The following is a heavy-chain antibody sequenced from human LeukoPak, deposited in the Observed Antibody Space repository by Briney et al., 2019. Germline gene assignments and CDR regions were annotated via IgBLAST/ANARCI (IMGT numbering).Heavy chain of an antibody. J-gene: IGHJ4*02. Sequence: SETLSLTCTVSGVSISSYYGSWIRQPPGKGLEWVGYIYYSGSTNYNPSLKSGVNISIKKSKNQFSLKLSSVTAADTAVYYCASSPSGSYSQIDYWGQGTLVTVSS. CDR1: GVSISSYY. CDR2: IYYSGST. D-gene: IGHD1-26*01. CDR3: ASSPSGSYSQIDY. V-gene: IGHV4-59*08.